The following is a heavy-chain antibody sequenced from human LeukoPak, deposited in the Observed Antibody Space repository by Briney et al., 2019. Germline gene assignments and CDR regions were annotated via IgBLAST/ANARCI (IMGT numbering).Heavy chain of an antibody. J-gene: IGHJ4*02. D-gene: IGHD3-22*01. CDR3: ARTGGDYYDSGGYYFANDY. CDR1: GYTFTNYA. Sequence: ASVKVSCKASGYTFTNYALNWVRQAPGQGLDWMGWINTNTENPTYAQGFTGRFVFSLDTSVSTAYLQINSLKAEDTALYYCARTGGDYYDSGGYYFANDYWGQGTLVTISS. CDR2: INTNTENP. V-gene: IGHV7-4-1*02.